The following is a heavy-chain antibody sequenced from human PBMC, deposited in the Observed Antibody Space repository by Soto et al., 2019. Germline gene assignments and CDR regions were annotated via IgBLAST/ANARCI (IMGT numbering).Heavy chain of an antibody. Sequence: PGGSLRLSCAASGFTFSTYTLAWVRQAPGKGLEWVSAITPSGGFSTYADSVKGRFTISRDNSGNTLFLQMNSLRADDTAVYYCAKPRGTSGSYIPFNCWGQGTLVTVSS. V-gene: IGHV3-23*01. D-gene: IGHD6-19*01. J-gene: IGHJ4*02. CDR1: GFTFSTYT. CDR3: AKPRGTSGSYIPFNC. CDR2: ITPSGGFS.